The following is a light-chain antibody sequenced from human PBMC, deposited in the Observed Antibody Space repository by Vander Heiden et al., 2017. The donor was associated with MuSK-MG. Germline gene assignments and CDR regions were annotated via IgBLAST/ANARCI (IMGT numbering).Light chain of an antibody. Sequence: QSVLTQPPSVSGAPGQRVTISCTGSSSNIGAVYGVNWYQQLPGTAPKLLMFGKRKRTSGGPERVSGSKSGTAASLAITGLQAEDEADYYCQSEDSSRSGYVFGAGTKVTVL. V-gene: IGLV1-40*01. CDR1: SSNIGAVYG. CDR3: QSEDSSRSGYV. CDR2: GKR. J-gene: IGLJ1*01.